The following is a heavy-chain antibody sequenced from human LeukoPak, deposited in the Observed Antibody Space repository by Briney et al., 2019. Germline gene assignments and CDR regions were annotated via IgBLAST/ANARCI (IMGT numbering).Heavy chain of an antibody. J-gene: IGHJ4*02. CDR2: ISSSSSYI. CDR3: ARDQGYNWNDRPYDY. V-gene: IGHV3-21*01. D-gene: IGHD1-1*01. CDR1: GFTFSSYS. Sequence: GGSLRLSCAASGFTFSSYSMNWVRQAPGKGLEWVSSISSSSSYIYYADSVKGRFTISRDNAKNSLYLQMNSLRAEDTAVYYCARDQGYNWNDRPYDYWGQGTLVTVSS.